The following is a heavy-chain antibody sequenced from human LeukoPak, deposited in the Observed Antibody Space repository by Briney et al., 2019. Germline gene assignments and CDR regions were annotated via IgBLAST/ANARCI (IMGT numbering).Heavy chain of an antibody. Sequence: GESLKISCKGSGYSFTNFWIGWVRQMPGKGLEWMGLIYPGDSDTRYRPSFPGQVTISADKSINTAYLQWSSLKASDTAMYYCARRDDSKAFDYWGQGTLVTVSS. CDR3: ARRDDSKAFDY. CDR1: GYSFTNFW. CDR2: IYPGDSDT. J-gene: IGHJ4*02. D-gene: IGHD3-22*01. V-gene: IGHV5-51*01.